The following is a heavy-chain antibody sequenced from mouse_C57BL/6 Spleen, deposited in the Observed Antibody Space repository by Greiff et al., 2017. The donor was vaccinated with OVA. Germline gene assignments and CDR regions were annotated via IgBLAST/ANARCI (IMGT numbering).Heavy chain of an antibody. CDR3: ASWWRAMDY. J-gene: IGHJ4*01. D-gene: IGHD1-1*02. CDR2: IDTSASYT. CDR1: GYTFTSYW. Sequence: QVQLQQPGAELVMPGASVKLSCKASGYTFTSYWMHWVKQRPGQGLEWIGEIDTSASYTNFNQKFKGKSTLTLDKASSTAYMQLSSLTSEDSAVYDCASWWRAMDYWGQGTSVTVSS. V-gene: IGHV1-69*01.